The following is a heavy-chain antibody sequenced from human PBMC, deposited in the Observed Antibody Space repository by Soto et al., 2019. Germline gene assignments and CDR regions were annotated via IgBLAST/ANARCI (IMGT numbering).Heavy chain of an antibody. Sequence: RIRKKPGKGLEWVGRIKSKTDGGTTDYAAPVKGRFTISRDDSKNTLYLQMNSLKTEDTAVYYCTTADVGSGWYFLDYCGQATLVSRSS. D-gene: IGHD6-19*01. CDR3: TTADVGSGWYFLDY. CDR2: IKSKTDGGTT. V-gene: IGHV3-15*01. J-gene: IGHJ4*02.